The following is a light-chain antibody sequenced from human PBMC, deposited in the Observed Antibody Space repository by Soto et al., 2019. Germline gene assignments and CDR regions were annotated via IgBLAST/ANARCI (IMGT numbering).Light chain of an antibody. J-gene: IGLJ2*01. V-gene: IGLV1-44*01. CDR1: SSNIGSNT. CDR2: SNN. Sequence: QSALTQPPSASGTPGQRVTISCSGSSSNIGSNTVNWYQQLPGTAPKLLIYSNNQRPSGVPDRFSGSKSGTSASLAISGLQSEDEADYYCAAWDDSLNGSVVFGGGTKLT. CDR3: AAWDDSLNGSVV.